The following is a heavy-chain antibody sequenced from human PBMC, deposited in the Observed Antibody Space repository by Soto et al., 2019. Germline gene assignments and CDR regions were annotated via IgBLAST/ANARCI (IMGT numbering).Heavy chain of an antibody. J-gene: IGHJ4*02. V-gene: IGHV3-23*01. CDR2: FSGSGTIT. D-gene: IGHD2-8*02. Sequence: GGSLRLSCAASGFTFSSYFMTWVRQAPGKGLEWVSSFSGSGTITFYAESVKGRFTISRDNSKNTLYLQMNSLRAVDTAIYYCAGSKSWYYFDYWGQGTLVTVSS. CDR3: AGSKSWYYFDY. CDR1: GFTFSSYF.